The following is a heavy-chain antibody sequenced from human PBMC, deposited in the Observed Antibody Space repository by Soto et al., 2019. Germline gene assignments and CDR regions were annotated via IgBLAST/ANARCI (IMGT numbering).Heavy chain of an antibody. V-gene: IGHV3-21*01. J-gene: IGHJ3*02. CDR1: GFTFSSYS. D-gene: IGHD2-2*01. CDR2: ISSSSSYI. Sequence: GGSLRLSCAASGFTFSSYSMNWVRQAPGKGLEWVSSISSSSSYIYYADSVKGRITISRDNAKNSLYLQMNSLRAEDTAVYYCARVDCSSTSCYFANAFDIWGQGTMVTVSS. CDR3: ARVDCSSTSCYFANAFDI.